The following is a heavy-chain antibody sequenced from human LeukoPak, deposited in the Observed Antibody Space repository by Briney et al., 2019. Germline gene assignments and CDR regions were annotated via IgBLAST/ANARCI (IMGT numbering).Heavy chain of an antibody. D-gene: IGHD4-17*01. CDR1: GLTFSTYA. CDR2: SRGSGGIT. Sequence: GGSLRLSCVPSGLTFSTYAMSWVRQAPGKGLEWVSTSRGSGGITYYADSVKGRFTISRDHSRNTLYLQMDGLRVEDTAVYYCAKGYADYGADAFDIWGQGTMVAVSS. V-gene: IGHV3-23*01. CDR3: AKGYADYGADAFDI. J-gene: IGHJ3*02.